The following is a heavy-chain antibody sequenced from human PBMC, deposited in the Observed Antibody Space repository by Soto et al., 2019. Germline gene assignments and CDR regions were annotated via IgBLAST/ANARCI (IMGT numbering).Heavy chain of an antibody. CDR1: GFTFSSYA. V-gene: IGHV3-23*01. CDR3: AKDRRARYCSGGSCYSVFGMDV. J-gene: IGHJ6*02. CDR2: ISGSGGST. Sequence: GGSLRLCFAASGFTFSSYAMSWVRQAPGKGLEWVAAISGSGGSTYYADSVKGRFTISRDNSKNTLYLQMNSLRAEDTDVYYCAKDRRARYCSGGSCYSVFGMDVWRQGTTVTAP. D-gene: IGHD2-15*01.